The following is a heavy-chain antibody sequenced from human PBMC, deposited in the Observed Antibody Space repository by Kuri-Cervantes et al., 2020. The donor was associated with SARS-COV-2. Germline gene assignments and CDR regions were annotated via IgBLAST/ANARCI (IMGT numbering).Heavy chain of an antibody. V-gene: IGHV4-4*07. Sequence: SETLSLTCTVSGGSISSYYWSWIRQPAGKGLEWIGRIYTSGSTDSNPSLKTRVTMSIDTSKNQFSLRLRSVTAADTAVYYCATSTSGEFYFDYWGQGTLVTVSS. CDR2: IYTSGST. CDR3: ATSTSGEFYFDY. D-gene: IGHD1-1*01. J-gene: IGHJ4*02. CDR1: GGSISSYY.